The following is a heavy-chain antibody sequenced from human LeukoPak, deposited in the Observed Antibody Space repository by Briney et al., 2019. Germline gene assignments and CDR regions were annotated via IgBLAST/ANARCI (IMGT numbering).Heavy chain of an antibody. Sequence: SETLSLTCAVYGGSFSGYYWSWIRQPPGKGPEWIGEINHSGSTNYNPSLKSRVTISVDTSKNQFSLKLSSVTAADTAVYYCASAHYDSRGQFDYWGQGTLVTVSS. CDR3: ASAHYDSRGQFDY. CDR1: GGSFSGYY. J-gene: IGHJ4*02. D-gene: IGHD3-22*01. V-gene: IGHV4-34*01. CDR2: INHSGST.